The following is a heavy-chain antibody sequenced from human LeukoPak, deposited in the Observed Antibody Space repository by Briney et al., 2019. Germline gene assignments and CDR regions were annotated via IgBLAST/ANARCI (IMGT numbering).Heavy chain of an antibody. CDR1: GYTFTSYG. CDR3: ARDLRRGSSSWYVSGGDY. V-gene: IGHV1-18*01. D-gene: IGHD6-13*01. Sequence: GASVKVSCKASGYTFTSYGISWVRQAPGQGLEWMGWITAYNDNTYYAQKLQGRVTMTTDTSTSTAYMELRSLRSDDTAVYCCARDLRRGSSSWYVSGGDYWGQGTLVTVSS. CDR2: ITAYNDNT. J-gene: IGHJ4*02.